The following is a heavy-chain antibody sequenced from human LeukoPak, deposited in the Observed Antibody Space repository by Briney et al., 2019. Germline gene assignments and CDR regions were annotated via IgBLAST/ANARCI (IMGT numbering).Heavy chain of an antibody. CDR3: AISRDGYKFDY. D-gene: IGHD5-24*01. J-gene: IGHJ4*02. V-gene: IGHV4-39*01. CDR2: IYYSGST. Sequence: SETLSLTCIVSGGSISSSSFYWAWIRQPPGKGLEWIGNIYYSGSTYYSPSLKSRVTISVDTSNNQFSLQLSSVTAAETAVYYCAISRDGYKFDYWGQGALVTVSS. CDR1: GGSISSSSFY.